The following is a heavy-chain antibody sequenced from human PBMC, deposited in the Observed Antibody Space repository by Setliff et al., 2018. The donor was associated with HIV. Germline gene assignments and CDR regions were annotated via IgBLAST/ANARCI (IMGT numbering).Heavy chain of an antibody. Sequence: PGGSLRLSCAASGFTFSSYEMNWVRQAPGKGLEWVSYISSSGNTIYYADSVKGRFTISRDNAKKSLYLQMNSLRAEDTAVYYCARSRAAGFDYWGQGTLVTVSS. D-gene: IGHD6-13*01. V-gene: IGHV3-48*03. CDR3: ARSRAAGFDY. J-gene: IGHJ4*02. CDR2: ISSSGNTI. CDR1: GFTFSSYE.